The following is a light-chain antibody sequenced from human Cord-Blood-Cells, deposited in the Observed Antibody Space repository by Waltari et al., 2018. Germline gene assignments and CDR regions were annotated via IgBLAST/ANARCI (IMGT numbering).Light chain of an antibody. J-gene: IGLJ2*01. CDR3: CSYAGSSTFV. CDR1: SSDVGRYKL. Sequence: QSALTQPASVSGSPGQSITLPCTGTSSDVGRYKLVAWYQQHPGKAPKLMIYEGSKRPSGVSNRFSGSKSGNTASLTISGLQAEDEADYYCCSYAGSSTFVFGGGTKLTVL. CDR2: EGS. V-gene: IGLV2-23*03.